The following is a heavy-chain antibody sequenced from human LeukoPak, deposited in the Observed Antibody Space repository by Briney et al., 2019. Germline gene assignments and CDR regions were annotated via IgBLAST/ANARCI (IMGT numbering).Heavy chain of an antibody. CDR3: TRRDCSGDTCYLKY. Sequence: PGGSLRLSCAASGFTFSNYNMNWVRQAPGKGLEWVSYISSSSSTIHYTESVKGRFTISRDNARNSLYLQMNSLRAEDTAVYYCTRRDCSGDTCYLKYWGQGTLVTVSS. V-gene: IGHV3-48*01. D-gene: IGHD2-15*01. CDR1: GFTFSNYN. CDR2: ISSSSSTI. J-gene: IGHJ4*02.